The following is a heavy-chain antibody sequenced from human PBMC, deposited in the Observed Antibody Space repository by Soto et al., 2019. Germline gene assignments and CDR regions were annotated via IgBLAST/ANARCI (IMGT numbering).Heavy chain of an antibody. Sequence: QVQLVESGGGVVQPGRSLRLSCAASGFTFSNYAMNWVRQAPGKGLEWVALISYDGSNKYYADSVKGRFTISRDSSKIPLYLQMNSLRAADTAVYYCGRCTSTSCHLGSDYWGQGTLVTVSS. CDR3: GRCTSTSCHLGSDY. CDR2: ISYDGSNK. J-gene: IGHJ4*02. CDR1: GFTFSNYA. D-gene: IGHD2-2*01. V-gene: IGHV3-30-3*01.